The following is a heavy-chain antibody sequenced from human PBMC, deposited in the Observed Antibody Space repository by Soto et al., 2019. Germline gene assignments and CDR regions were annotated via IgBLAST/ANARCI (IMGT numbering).Heavy chain of an antibody. V-gene: IGHV3-74*03. D-gene: IGHD2-2*01. CDR1: GFTFSGHW. Sequence: EVQLVESGGDLVRPGGSLRLSCAASGFTFSGHWMHWVRQVPGKGLEWVSRVNTDGGTSAYADSVKGRFTISRENAKNTLYRQMSGLRAEDAAVYYCAREAGDCSRTSCYRRAFDTWGQGTTVSVSS. CDR3: AREAGDCSRTSCYRRAFDT. CDR2: VNTDGGTS. J-gene: IGHJ3*02.